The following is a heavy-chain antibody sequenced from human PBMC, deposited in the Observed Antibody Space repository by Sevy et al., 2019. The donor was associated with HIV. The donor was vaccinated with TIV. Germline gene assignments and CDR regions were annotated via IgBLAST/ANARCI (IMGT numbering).Heavy chain of an antibody. CDR3: AITMIVVECYYYYGMDV. V-gene: IGHV3-48*03. Sequence: GGSLRLSCAASGFTFSSYEMNWVRQAPGKGLEWVSYISSSGSTIYYADSVKGRFTISRDNAKNSLYLQMNSLRAEDTAVYYCAITMIVVECYYYYGMDVWGQGTTVTVSS. CDR1: GFTFSSYE. CDR2: ISSSGSTI. D-gene: IGHD3-22*01. J-gene: IGHJ6*02.